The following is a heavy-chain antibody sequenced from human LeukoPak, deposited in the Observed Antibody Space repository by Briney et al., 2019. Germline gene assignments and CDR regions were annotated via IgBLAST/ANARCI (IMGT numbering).Heavy chain of an antibody. V-gene: IGHV4-59*01. J-gene: IGHJ3*02. Sequence: PSETLSLTCTVSGGSISSYYWSWIRQPPGKGLEWIGYIYYSGSTNYNPSLKSRVTISVDTSKNQFSLKLSSVTAADTAVYYCARDLRITMIARAFDIWGQGTMVTVSS. CDR1: GGSISSYY. D-gene: IGHD3-22*01. CDR3: ARDLRITMIARAFDI. CDR2: IYYSGST.